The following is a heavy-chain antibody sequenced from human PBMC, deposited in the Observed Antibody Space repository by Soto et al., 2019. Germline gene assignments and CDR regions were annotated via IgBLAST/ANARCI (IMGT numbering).Heavy chain of an antibody. CDR3: ARSVGMIDNYYTVMDF. CDR2: IYPGDSDT. J-gene: IGHJ6*04. Sequence: GESLKISCKGSGYSFTSYWIGWVRQMPGKGLEWMGIIYPGDSDTRYSPSFQGQVTISADKSISTAYLQWSSLKASDTAMYYWARSVGMIDNYYTVMDFGGKGPTVTVSS. CDR1: GYSFTSYW. D-gene: IGHD1-26*01. V-gene: IGHV5-51*01.